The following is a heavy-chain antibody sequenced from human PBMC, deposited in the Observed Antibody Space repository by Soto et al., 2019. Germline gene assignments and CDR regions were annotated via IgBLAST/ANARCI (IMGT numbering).Heavy chain of an antibody. V-gene: IGHV1-69*02. CDR2: IIPLLGIA. J-gene: IGHJ4*02. Sequence: QVQLVQSGAEVKKPGSSVKVSCKASGGTFSSYTISWVRQAPGQGLEWMGRIIPLLGIANYAPKFQGRVTITADKSTSTASMELSPLRSEDTAVYYCLNIPHYWGQGTLVTVSS. CDR3: LNIPHY. CDR1: GGTFSSYT.